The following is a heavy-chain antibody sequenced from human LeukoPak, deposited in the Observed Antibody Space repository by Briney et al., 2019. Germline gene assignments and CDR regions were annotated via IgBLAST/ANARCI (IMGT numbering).Heavy chain of an antibody. CDR3: ARGPGLLWFGELFSYYFDY. CDR1: GGSISSYY. Sequence: SETLSLTCTVSGGSISSYYWSWIRQPPGKGLEWIGYIYYSGSTNYNPSLKSRVTISVDTSKNQFSLKLSSVTAADTAVYYCARGPGLLWFGELFSYYFDYWGQGTLVTVSS. CDR2: IYYSGST. D-gene: IGHD3-10*01. J-gene: IGHJ4*02. V-gene: IGHV4-59*12.